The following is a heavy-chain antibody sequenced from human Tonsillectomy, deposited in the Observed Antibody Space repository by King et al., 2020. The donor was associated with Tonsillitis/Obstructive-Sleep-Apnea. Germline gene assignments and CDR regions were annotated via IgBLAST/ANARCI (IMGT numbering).Heavy chain of an antibody. Sequence: LVESEDEVKKPGASVKVSCKASGYTFTNYGISWVRQAPGQGLEWMGWISAYSANTNYAQKLQGRVTMTTDTSTSTAYMELRSLRSDDTAVYYCARDYCSTTSCYARYFDYWGQGTLVTVSS. CDR2: ISAYSANT. CDR1: GYTFTNYG. D-gene: IGHD2-2*01. V-gene: IGHV1-18*01. CDR3: ARDYCSTTSCYARYFDY. J-gene: IGHJ4*02.